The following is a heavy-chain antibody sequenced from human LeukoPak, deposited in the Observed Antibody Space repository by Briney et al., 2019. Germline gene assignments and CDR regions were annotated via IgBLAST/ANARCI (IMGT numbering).Heavy chain of an antibody. D-gene: IGHD3-10*01. J-gene: IGHJ4*02. CDR3: ATIKVRANNYDTDGFEY. Sequence: GGSLRLSCAASGFTLSSFWMSWVRQAPGKGLEWVANIKQDGNEKYYADSVKGRFTISRDNAKNSLYLQMDSLRAEDTAVYYCATIKVRANNYDTDGFEYWGQGTLVTVSS. CDR2: IKQDGNEK. V-gene: IGHV3-7*05. CDR1: GFTLSSFW.